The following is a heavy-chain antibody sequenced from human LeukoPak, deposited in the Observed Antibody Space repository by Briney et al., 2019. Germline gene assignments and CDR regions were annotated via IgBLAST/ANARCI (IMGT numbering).Heavy chain of an antibody. D-gene: IGHD3-10*01. J-gene: IGHJ4*02. CDR3: ATIKVRANNYDTDGFEY. Sequence: GGSLRLSCAASGFTLSSFWMSWVRQAPGKGLEWVANIKQDGNEKYYADSVKGRFTISRDNAKNSLYLQMDSLRAEDTAVYYCATIKVRANNYDTDGFEYWGQGTLVTVSS. CDR2: IKQDGNEK. V-gene: IGHV3-7*05. CDR1: GFTLSSFW.